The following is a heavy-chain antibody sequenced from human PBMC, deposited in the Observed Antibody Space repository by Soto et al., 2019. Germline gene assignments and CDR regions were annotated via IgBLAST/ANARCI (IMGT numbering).Heavy chain of an antibody. CDR2: IYSGGST. Sequence: GGSLRLSCAASGFTVSSNYMSWVRQAPGKGLEWVSVIYSGGSTYYADSVKGRFTISRHNSKNTLYLQMNSLRAEDTAVYYCATRRYQLLPIYYMDVWGKGTTVTVSS. J-gene: IGHJ6*03. V-gene: IGHV3-53*04. CDR1: GFTVSSNY. CDR3: ATRRYQLLPIYYMDV. D-gene: IGHD2-2*01.